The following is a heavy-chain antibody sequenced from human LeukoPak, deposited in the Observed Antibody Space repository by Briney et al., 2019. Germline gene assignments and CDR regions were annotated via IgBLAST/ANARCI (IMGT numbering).Heavy chain of an antibody. CDR2: ITASGDNT. J-gene: IGHJ6*03. CDR1: GFTFSSYA. D-gene: IGHD6-25*01. V-gene: IGHV3-23*01. CDR3: ATGYQYYDYYYMDV. Sequence: GGSLRLSCAASGFTFSSYAVSWVRQAPGKGLERVSGITASGDNTYYTDSVKGRFNISRDNSKSTLYLQMNSLRAEDTAVYYCATGYQYYDYYYMDVWGKGTTVTISS.